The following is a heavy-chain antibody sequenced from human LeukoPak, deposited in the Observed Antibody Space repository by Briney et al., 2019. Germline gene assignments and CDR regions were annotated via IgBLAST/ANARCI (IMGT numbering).Heavy chain of an antibody. J-gene: IGHJ4*02. CDR2: ISGSGGST. Sequence: GGSLRLSCAASGFTFSSYAMSWVRQAPGKGLEWVSAISGSGGSTYYADSVKGRFTISRANSKNTLYLQMNSLRAEDTAVYYCAKEQRIVVVVAAYFDYWGQGTLVTVSS. CDR3: AKEQRIVVVVAAYFDY. V-gene: IGHV3-23*01. D-gene: IGHD2-15*01. CDR1: GFTFSSYA.